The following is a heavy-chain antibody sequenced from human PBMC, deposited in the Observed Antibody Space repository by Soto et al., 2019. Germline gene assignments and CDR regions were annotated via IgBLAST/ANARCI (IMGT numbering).Heavy chain of an antibody. Sequence: GGSLRLSCAASGFTFSSYAMSWVRQAPGKGLEWVSAISGSGGSTYYADSVKGRFTISRDNSKNTLYLQMNSLRAEDTAVYYCAKPLVLDVDTAKARTRSLFDYWGQGTLVTVSS. CDR3: AKPLVLDVDTAKARTRSLFDY. V-gene: IGHV3-23*01. CDR2: ISGSGGST. J-gene: IGHJ4*02. D-gene: IGHD5-18*01. CDR1: GFTFSSYA.